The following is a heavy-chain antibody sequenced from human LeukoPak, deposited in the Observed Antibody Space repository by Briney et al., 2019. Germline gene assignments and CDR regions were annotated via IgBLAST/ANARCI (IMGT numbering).Heavy chain of an antibody. CDR2: IYYSGST. CDR1: GGSISSYY. J-gene: IGHJ6*02. D-gene: IGHD3-22*01. CDR3: AIRYYYDSSGYYWRDYYYGMDV. Sequence: SETLSLTCTVSGGSISSYYWSWIRQPPGKGLEWIGYIYYSGSTNYNPSLKSRVTISVDTSKNQFSLKLSSVTAADTAVYYCAIRYYYDSSGYYWRDYYYGMDVWGQGTTVTVSS. V-gene: IGHV4-59*01.